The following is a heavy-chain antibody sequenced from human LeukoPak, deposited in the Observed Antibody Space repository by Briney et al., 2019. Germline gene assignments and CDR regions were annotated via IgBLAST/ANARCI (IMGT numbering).Heavy chain of an antibody. Sequence: PSETLSLTCTVSGGSISSYYWSWIRQPAGKGLEWIGRIYTNRSTNYNPSLKSRDTMSVDTSKNQFSLKLSSVTAADTAVYYCALNYAAGKDYWGQGTPVTVSS. V-gene: IGHV4-4*07. J-gene: IGHJ4*02. CDR2: IYTNRST. D-gene: IGHD1-7*01. CDR1: GGSISSYY. CDR3: ALNYAAGKDY.